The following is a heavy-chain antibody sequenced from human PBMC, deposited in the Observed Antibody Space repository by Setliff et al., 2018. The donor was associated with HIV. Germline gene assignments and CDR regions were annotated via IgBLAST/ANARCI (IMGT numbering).Heavy chain of an antibody. V-gene: IGHV4-39*07. CDR3: ARDPKHSSSGDLEY. D-gene: IGHD3-22*01. Sequence: LSLTCTVSCDSISRSTYYWGWIRQPPGKGLEWIGSISYSGSTYYNPSLKSRVTISVDTSKNQFSLKLTSVTAADTAVYYCARDPKHSSSGDLEYWSQGTLVTVSS. CDR2: ISYSGST. J-gene: IGHJ4*02. CDR1: CDSISRSTYY.